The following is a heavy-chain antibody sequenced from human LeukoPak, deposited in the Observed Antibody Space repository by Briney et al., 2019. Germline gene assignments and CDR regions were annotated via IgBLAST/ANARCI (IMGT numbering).Heavy chain of an antibody. J-gene: IGHJ5*02. CDR2: IYSGGST. Sequence: GGSLRLSCAASGFTVSSNYMSWVRQAPGKGLEWVSVIYSGGSTYYADSVKGRFTISRDNSKNTLCLQMNSLRAEDTAVYYCARQPTYYYDSSGYYPWGQGTLVTVSS. CDR1: GFTVSSNY. V-gene: IGHV3-66*04. CDR3: ARQPTYYYDSSGYYP. D-gene: IGHD3-22*01.